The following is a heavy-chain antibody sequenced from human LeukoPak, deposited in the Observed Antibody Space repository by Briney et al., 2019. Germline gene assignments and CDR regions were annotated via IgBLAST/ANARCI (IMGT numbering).Heavy chain of an antibody. CDR3: ARDFIRGWFRGKTCFNP. D-gene: IGHD6-19*01. Sequence: SETLSLTCSVSGGSISSYYWSWIRQSAGKGLEWIGRIQTSGYTNYNPSLKSRASMSVDTSKNQVSLNLTSMTAADTAMYYCARDFIRGWFRGKTCFNPWGQGTLVTVSS. CDR2: IQTSGYT. CDR1: GGSISSYY. J-gene: IGHJ5*02. V-gene: IGHV4-4*07.